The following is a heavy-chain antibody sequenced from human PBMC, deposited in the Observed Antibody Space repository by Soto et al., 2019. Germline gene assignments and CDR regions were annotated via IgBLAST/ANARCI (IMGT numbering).Heavy chain of an antibody. CDR3: AKEKREIIQDDFWSGEFDY. D-gene: IGHD3-3*01. J-gene: IGHJ4*02. V-gene: IGHV3-23*05. CDR2: INRSGTNA. Sequence: PGGSLRLSCAASGFIFSNYAMGWVRQAPGKGLEWVSGINRSGTNAYYADSVNGRFDMSRDNAKNTLYLEVNSLRVEDTAVYYCAKEKREIIQDDFWSGEFDYWGQGTLVTVSS. CDR1: GFIFSNYA.